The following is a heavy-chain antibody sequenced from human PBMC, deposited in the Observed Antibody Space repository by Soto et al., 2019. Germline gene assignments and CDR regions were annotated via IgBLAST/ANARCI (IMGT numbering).Heavy chain of an antibody. Sequence: GGSLRLSCAASGFTFSSYGMHWVRQAPGKGLEWVAVISYDGSNKYYADSVKGRFTISRDNSKNTLSLQMNSLRAEDTAVYYCATENRYCSSTSCYPSDGAFDIWGQGTMVTVSS. J-gene: IGHJ3*02. CDR3: ATENRYCSSTSCYPSDGAFDI. CDR2: ISYDGSNK. V-gene: IGHV3-30*03. D-gene: IGHD2-2*01. CDR1: GFTFSSYG.